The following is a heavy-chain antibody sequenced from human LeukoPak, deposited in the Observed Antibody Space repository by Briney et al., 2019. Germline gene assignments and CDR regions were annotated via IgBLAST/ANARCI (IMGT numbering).Heavy chain of an antibody. CDR2: FDPEDGET. V-gene: IGHV1-24*01. CDR3: ARSSWCSGSSCYLFDC. D-gene: IGHD2-15*01. J-gene: IGHJ4*02. Sequence: ASVKVSCKVSGYTLTELSMHWVRQAPGKGLEWMGGFDPEDGETIYAQKFQGRVTMTEDTSTDTAYMELSSLRSEDTAVYYCARSSWCSGSSCYLFDCWGQGTLVTVSS. CDR1: GYTLTELS.